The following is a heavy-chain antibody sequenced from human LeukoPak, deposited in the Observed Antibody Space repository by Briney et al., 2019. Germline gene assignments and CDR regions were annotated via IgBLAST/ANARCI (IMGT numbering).Heavy chain of an antibody. V-gene: IGHV3-53*01. CDR2: IHTSGDT. Sequence: GGSLRLSCAASGLTGSHNYVSWVRQAPGKGLEWVSAIHTSGDTCYADSVKGRFTISRDTSKNTLYLQINSLRVEDAAVYYCIVFGDSNHWGQGTLVTVSS. J-gene: IGHJ5*02. CDR1: GLTGSHNY. D-gene: IGHD4-17*01. CDR3: IVFGDSNH.